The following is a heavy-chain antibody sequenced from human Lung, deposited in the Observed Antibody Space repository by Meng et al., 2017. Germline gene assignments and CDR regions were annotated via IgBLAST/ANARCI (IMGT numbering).Heavy chain of an antibody. J-gene: IGHJ4*02. V-gene: IGHV4-31*03. Sequence: QVQLQESGPGLVKPSQTLSLTCTVSGGSISSGVYYWSWIRQHPGKGLEWIGHIHYTGRTYYNPSLESRITISVDTSKSQFSLRLSSMTAADTAVYYYAREADGSGRLDYWGQGTLVTVSS. CDR2: IHYTGRT. D-gene: IGHD3-10*01. CDR3: AREADGSGRLDY. CDR1: GGSISSGVYY.